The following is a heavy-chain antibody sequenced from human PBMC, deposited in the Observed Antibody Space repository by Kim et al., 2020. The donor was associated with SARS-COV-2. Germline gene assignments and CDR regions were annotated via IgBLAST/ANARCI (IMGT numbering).Heavy chain of an antibody. D-gene: IGHD3-10*01. CDR2: INHSGGT. V-gene: IGHV4-34*01. Sequence: SETLSLTCAVYGWSFSSYYWSWIRQPPGKGLEWIGAINHSGGTNYNPSLMSRVTISVDTTTNHLFLKQISVTAADTAVYYCSRTAMIRGSYAIDIWGQGT. CDR3: SRTAMIRGSYAIDI. J-gene: IGHJ3*02. CDR1: GWSFSSYY.